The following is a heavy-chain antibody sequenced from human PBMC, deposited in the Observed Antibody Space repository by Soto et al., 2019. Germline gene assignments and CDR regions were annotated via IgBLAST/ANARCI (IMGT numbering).Heavy chain of an antibody. CDR1: GDSIIRSF. V-gene: IGHV4-59*01. D-gene: IGHD3-10*01. Sequence: QVQLQESGPRLVKSSETLSLVCSVSGDSIIRSFWGWIRQSPGKGLQYIGYISDSGVTDFAPSLKSRVTSSVDTSKNQFPLELTSLTAADTAVYYCARAAGDFSGPDSFDIWGQGTMVTVSS. J-gene: IGHJ3*02. CDR2: ISDSGVT. CDR3: ARAAGDFSGPDSFDI.